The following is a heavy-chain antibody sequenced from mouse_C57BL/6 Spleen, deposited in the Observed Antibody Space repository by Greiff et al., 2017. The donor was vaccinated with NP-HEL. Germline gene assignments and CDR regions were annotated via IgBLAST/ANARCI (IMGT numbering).Heavy chain of an antibody. CDR1: GYSITSGYD. Sequence: EVQLVESGPGMVKPSQSLSLTCTVTGYSITSGYDWHWIRHFPGNKLEWMGYISYSGSTNYNPSLKSRISITHDTSKNHFFLKLNSVTTEDTATYYCAREAGTYFDYWGQGTTLTVSS. CDR3: AREAGTYFDY. J-gene: IGHJ2*01. D-gene: IGHD4-1*01. CDR2: ISYSGST. V-gene: IGHV3-1*01.